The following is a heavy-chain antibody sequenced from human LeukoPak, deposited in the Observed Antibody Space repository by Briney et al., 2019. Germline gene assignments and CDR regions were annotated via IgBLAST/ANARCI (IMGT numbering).Heavy chain of an antibody. D-gene: IGHD6-19*01. CDR3: ARLGSGWSSDF. Sequence: GRSLRLSCGASGFTFSSYGMNWIRQAPGKGLEWVAVIWYDGSNKYYADSVKGRFTISRDNSKNTVSLQMNSLRAEDTAVYYCARLGSGWSSDFWGQGTLVAVSS. CDR2: IWYDGSNK. V-gene: IGHV3-33*01. CDR1: GFTFSSYG. J-gene: IGHJ4*02.